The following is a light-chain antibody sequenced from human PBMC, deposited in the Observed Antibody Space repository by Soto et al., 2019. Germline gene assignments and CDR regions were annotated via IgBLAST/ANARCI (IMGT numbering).Light chain of an antibody. Sequence: DIQMTQSPSTLSASGGDRVTITCRASQSISSWLAWYQQKPGKAPKLLIYDASSLESGVPSRFSGSGSGTEFPLTISSLQPDDFATYYCQQYNTYPYTFGQGTKLEIK. CDR2: DAS. CDR1: QSISSW. V-gene: IGKV1-5*01. CDR3: QQYNTYPYT. J-gene: IGKJ2*01.